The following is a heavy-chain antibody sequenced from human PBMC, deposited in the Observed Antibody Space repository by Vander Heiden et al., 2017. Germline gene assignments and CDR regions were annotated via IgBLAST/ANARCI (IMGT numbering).Heavy chain of an antibody. D-gene: IGHD1-20*01. V-gene: IGHV3-30*03. Sequence: QVQLVDSGRGVVQPGRSRRLSCASSGFTFSNYGMHWVRQPPGKGLEWVALISYDGSNKFYADSVKGRFTISRDKSRHTVYLQMNSLTAEDTAVYYCARGLTGTGDYWGQGTLVTVSS. CDR2: ISYDGSNK. CDR1: GFTFSNYG. CDR3: ARGLTGTGDY. J-gene: IGHJ4*02.